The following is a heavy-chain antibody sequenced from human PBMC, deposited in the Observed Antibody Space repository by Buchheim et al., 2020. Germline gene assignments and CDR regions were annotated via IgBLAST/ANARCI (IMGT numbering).Heavy chain of an antibody. J-gene: IGHJ4*02. CDR1: GFTFSSYA. CDR3: ARPPRSGWNQYYFDY. Sequence: QVQLVESGGGVVQPGRSLRLSCAASGFTFSSYAMHWVRQAPGKGLEWVAVISYDGSNKYYADSVKGRFTISRDNSKKTLYLQMNSLRAEDTAVYYCARPPRSGWNQYYFDYWGQGTL. V-gene: IGHV3-30-3*01. CDR2: ISYDGSNK. D-gene: IGHD6-19*01.